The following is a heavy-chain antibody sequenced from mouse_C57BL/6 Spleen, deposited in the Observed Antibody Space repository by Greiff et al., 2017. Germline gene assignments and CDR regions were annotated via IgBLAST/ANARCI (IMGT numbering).Heavy chain of an antibody. J-gene: IGHJ3*01. V-gene: IGHV1-26*01. CDR3: ARGSNSWFAY. CDR1: GYTFTDYY. Sequence: VQLQQSGPELVKPGASVKISCKASGYTFTDYYMNWVKQSHGKSLEWIGDINPNNGGTSYNQKFKGKATLTVDKSSSTAYMELRSLTSEDSAVYYCARGSNSWFAYWGQGTLVTVSA. CDR2: INPNNGGT. D-gene: IGHD2-5*01.